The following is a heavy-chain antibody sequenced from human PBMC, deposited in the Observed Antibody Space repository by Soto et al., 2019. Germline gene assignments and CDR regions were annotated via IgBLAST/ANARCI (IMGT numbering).Heavy chain of an antibody. CDR3: ARGVTAGVDY. V-gene: IGHV1-8*01. CDR2: MEPSSGKT. Sequence: ASVKVSCKASGYSFTSLDINWVRQTAGQGLEWMGWMEPSSGKTGYAQKFHDRVTMTSDTSINTAYMELTTLTSDDAAFYYCARGVTAGVDYWGQGTLVTVSS. CDR1: GYSFTSLD. J-gene: IGHJ4*02. D-gene: IGHD1-26*01.